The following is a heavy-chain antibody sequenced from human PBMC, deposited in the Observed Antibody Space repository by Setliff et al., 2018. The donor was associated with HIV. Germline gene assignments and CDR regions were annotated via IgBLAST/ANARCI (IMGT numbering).Heavy chain of an antibody. Sequence: GASVKVSCKASGYTFTSYYMHWVRQAPGQGLEWMGIINPSGGSTNYAQKFQGRVTMTRDTSTSTVYMELSSLRSEDTAVYYCARARRYDYDWGNYRLDAFDMWSQGTRVTVSS. J-gene: IGHJ3*02. CDR1: GYTFTSYY. V-gene: IGHV1-46*01. CDR2: INPSGGST. CDR3: ARARRYDYDWGNYRLDAFDM. D-gene: IGHD3-16*02.